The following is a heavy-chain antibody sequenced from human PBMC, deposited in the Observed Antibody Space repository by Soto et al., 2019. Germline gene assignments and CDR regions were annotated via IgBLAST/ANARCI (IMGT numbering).Heavy chain of an antibody. Sequence: LSLTCTVSGGSISSYYWSWIRQPPGKGLEWIGYIYYSGSTNYNPSLKSRVTISVDTSKNQFSLKLSSVTAADTAVYYCARGAGYDFWSGYMYYFDYWGQGTPVTVSS. CDR2: IYYSGST. V-gene: IGHV4-59*01. CDR3: ARGAGYDFWSGYMYYFDY. D-gene: IGHD3-3*01. J-gene: IGHJ4*02. CDR1: GGSISSYY.